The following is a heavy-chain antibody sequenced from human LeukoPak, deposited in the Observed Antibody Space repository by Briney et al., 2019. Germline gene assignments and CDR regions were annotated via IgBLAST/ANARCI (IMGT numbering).Heavy chain of an antibody. D-gene: IGHD2-8*02. V-gene: IGHV4-34*01. Sequence: SETLSLTCAVNGGSFRGYYWTWIRQPPGKGLEWIGEANHNGGTNYSPSLKSRINISMDTSKNQFSLKLNSVTAADTAVYFCARGIVLTGYASFDYWGQGTPVTVSS. CDR1: GGSFRGYY. CDR2: ANHNGGT. J-gene: IGHJ4*02. CDR3: ARGIVLTGYASFDY.